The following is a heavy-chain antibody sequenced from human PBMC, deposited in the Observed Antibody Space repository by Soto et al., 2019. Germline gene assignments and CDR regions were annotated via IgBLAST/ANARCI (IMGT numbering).Heavy chain of an antibody. Sequence: QVQVMQSGAEVKKPGDSVKVSCKTSGYLFSDYGINWVRHAPGQGLERMGWISGYSGNANLAQKFQGRVTMTTDKSTRTAYMELRRLRSDDTAVYYCAKRTSGTTWGESDYWGQGTLVTVSS. V-gene: IGHV1-18*04. J-gene: IGHJ4*02. CDR3: AKRTSGTTWGESDY. D-gene: IGHD4-17*01. CDR2: ISGYSGNA. CDR1: GYLFSDYG.